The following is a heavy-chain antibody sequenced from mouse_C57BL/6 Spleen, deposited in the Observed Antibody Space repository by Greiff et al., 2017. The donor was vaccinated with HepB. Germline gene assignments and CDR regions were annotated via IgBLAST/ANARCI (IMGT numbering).Heavy chain of an antibody. Sequence: QVHVKQSGAELVKPGASVKISCKASGYAFSSYWMNWVKQRPGKGLEWIGQIYPGDGDTNYNGKFKGKATLTADKSSSTAYMQLSRLTSEDSAVYFCARKKGYSNYSYWYFDVWGTGTTVTVSS. D-gene: IGHD2-5*01. J-gene: IGHJ1*03. V-gene: IGHV1-80*01. CDR2: IYPGDGDT. CDR1: GYAFSSYW. CDR3: ARKKGYSNYSYWYFDV.